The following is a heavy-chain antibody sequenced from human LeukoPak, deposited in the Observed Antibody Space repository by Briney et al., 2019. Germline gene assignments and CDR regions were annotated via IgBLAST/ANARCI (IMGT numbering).Heavy chain of an antibody. CDR1: GYTFTGYY. J-gene: IGHJ4*02. V-gene: IGHV1-2*02. Sequence: GASVKVSCKASGYTFTGYYMHWVRQAPGQGLELMGWTNPNSGGTNYAQKFQGKVTMTRDTSISTAYMELSRLRSDDTAVYYCARGSGSPPIRRGYWGQGTLVTVSS. D-gene: IGHD3-10*01. CDR2: TNPNSGGT. CDR3: ARGSGSPPIRRGY.